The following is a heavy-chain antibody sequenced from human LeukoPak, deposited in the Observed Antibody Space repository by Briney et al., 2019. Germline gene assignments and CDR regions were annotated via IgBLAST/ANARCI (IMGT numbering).Heavy chain of an antibody. J-gene: IGHJ6*03. CDR2: ISPNSGGT. CDR1: GYIFIVHY. CDR3: ARDHSVAAIGRGYDYYMDV. D-gene: IGHD5-12*01. V-gene: IGHV1-2*02. Sequence: ASVRVSCXASGYIFIVHYIHWVRQAPGQGLEWMGWISPNSGGTNYAQTFQGGVTMTRDTSMSTVYMELSSLRSDDTAVYYCARDHSVAAIGRGYDYYMDVWGKGTTVTVSS.